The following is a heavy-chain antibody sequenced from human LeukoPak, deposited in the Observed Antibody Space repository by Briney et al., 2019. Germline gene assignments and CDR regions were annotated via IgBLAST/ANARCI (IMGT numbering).Heavy chain of an antibody. D-gene: IGHD2-2*01. CDR1: GFTFSSYS. CDR3: ARVRDQQSYGMDV. Sequence: GGSLRVSCAASGFTFSSYSMNWVRQAPGKGLEWVSSISSSSCYIYYADSVKGRFTISRDNAKNSLYLQMNSLRAEDTAVYYCARVRDQQSYGMDVWGQGTAVTVSS. V-gene: IGHV3-21*01. J-gene: IGHJ6*02. CDR2: ISSSSCYI.